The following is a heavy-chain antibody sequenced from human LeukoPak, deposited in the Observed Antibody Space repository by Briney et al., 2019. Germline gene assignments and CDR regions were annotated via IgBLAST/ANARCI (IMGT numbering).Heavy chain of an antibody. Sequence: ASVKVSCKASGYTFTGYYMHWVRQAPGQGLEWMGWINPNSGGTNYAQKFQGRVTMTRDTSISTAYMELSRLRSDYTAVYYCARDLSRMDTAMDYYYYYGMDVWGQGTTVTVSS. CDR2: INPNSGGT. V-gene: IGHV1-2*02. J-gene: IGHJ6*02. CDR1: GYTFTGYY. D-gene: IGHD5-18*01. CDR3: ARDLSRMDTAMDYYYYYGMDV.